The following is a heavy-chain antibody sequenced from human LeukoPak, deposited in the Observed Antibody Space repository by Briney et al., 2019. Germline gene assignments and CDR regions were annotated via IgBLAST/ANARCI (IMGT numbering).Heavy chain of an antibody. J-gene: IGHJ4*02. D-gene: IGHD3-10*01. CDR3: AKDRALLWFGELAPFDY. V-gene: IGHV3-53*01. CDR2: IYSGGST. Sequence: GSLRLSCAASGFTVSSNYMSWVRQAPGKGLEWVSVIYSGGSTYYADSVKGRFTISRDNSKNTLYLQMNSLRAEDTAVYYCAKDRALLWFGELAPFDYWGQGTLVTVSS. CDR1: GFTVSSNY.